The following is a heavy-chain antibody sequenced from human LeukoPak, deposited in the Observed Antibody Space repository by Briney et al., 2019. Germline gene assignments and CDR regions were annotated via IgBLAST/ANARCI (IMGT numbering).Heavy chain of an antibody. CDR3: ARDQNYDYVWGSYRYTNRSLDY. J-gene: IGHJ4*02. V-gene: IGHV3-48*04. D-gene: IGHD3-16*02. Sequence: QTGGSLRLSCAPPGFTFRIYSMNWVRQAPGKGREWVSPFSGISGTINNADSVKGRFTISRDNAKNSLYLQMNSLRAEDTAVYYCARDQNYDYVWGSYRYTNRSLDYWGQGTLVTVSS. CDR1: GFTFRIYS. CDR2: FSGISGTI.